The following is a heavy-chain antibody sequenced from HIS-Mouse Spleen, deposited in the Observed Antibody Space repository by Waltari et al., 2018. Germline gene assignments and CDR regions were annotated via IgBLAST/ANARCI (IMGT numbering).Heavy chain of an antibody. J-gene: IGHJ4*02. CDR2: MNRKSGNT. V-gene: IGHV1-8*01. CDR1: GYTFTSSD. D-gene: IGHD7-27*01. CDR3: ARGLTGDLDY. Sequence: QVQLVQSGAEVKKPGASVKVSFNASGYTFTSSDINWVRKATGQGLEWMGRMNRKSGNTEYTQKFQGRVTMTRNTSISTAYMELSSLRSEVTAVYYCARGLTGDLDYWGQGTLVTVSS.